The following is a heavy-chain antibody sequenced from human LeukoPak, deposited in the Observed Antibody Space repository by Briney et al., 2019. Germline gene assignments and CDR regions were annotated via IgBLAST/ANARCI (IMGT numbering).Heavy chain of an antibody. CDR3: ARHMGPYDFWRCPSRPYFDY. CDR1: GGSISSYY. CDR2: IYTSGST. J-gene: IGHJ4*02. V-gene: IGHV4-4*09. Sequence: SETLSLTCTVSGGSISSYYWSWIRQPPGKGLEWIGYIYTSGSTNYNPSLKSRVTISVDTSKNQFSLKLSSVTAADPAVYYCARHMGPYDFWRCPSRPYFDYWGQGTLVTVSS. D-gene: IGHD3-3*01.